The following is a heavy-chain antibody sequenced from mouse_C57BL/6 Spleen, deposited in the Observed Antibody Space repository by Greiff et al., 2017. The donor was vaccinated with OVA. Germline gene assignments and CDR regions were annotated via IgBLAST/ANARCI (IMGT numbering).Heavy chain of an antibody. J-gene: IGHJ4*01. Sequence: VQLQQSGTELVKPGASVKLSCKASGYTFTSYWMHWVKQRPGQGLEWIGNINPSNGGTNYNEKFKSKATLTVDKSSSTAYMQLSSLTSEDSAVYYCARSRYSPLVVDYYAMDYWGQGTSVTVSS. CDR3: ARSRYSPLVVDYYAMDY. V-gene: IGHV1-53*01. CDR2: INPSNGGT. D-gene: IGHD1-1*01. CDR1: GYTFTSYW.